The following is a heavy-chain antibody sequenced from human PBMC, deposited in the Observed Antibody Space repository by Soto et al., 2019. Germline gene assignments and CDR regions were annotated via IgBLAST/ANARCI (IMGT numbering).Heavy chain of an antibody. CDR2: MSFDGTYK. V-gene: IGHV3-30*18. CDR1: GFRFSDYG. J-gene: IGHJ4*02. D-gene: IGHD4-17*01. CDR3: AKDRRDGEYNSVYYF. Sequence: QVQLAESGGGVVQPGRSLRLSCVGSGFRFSDYGMHWVRQAPGKGLEWVAMMSFDGTYKYYADSVKGRFIISRDNSKNTLYLQMNSLRAEDTAVYYCAKDRRDGEYNSVYYFWGQGTLVTVSS.